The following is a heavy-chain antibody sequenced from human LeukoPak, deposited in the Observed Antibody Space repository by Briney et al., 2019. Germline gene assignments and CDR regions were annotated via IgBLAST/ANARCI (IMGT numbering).Heavy chain of an antibody. CDR1: GFSFSNFG. V-gene: IGHV3-23*01. J-gene: IGHJ6*02. CDR2: ISGNGGRT. CDR3: ARDLDSSGWWDYYYGMDV. D-gene: IGHD6-19*01. Sequence: GGSLRLSCAGSGFSFSNFGMSWVRQAPGKGPEWVSFISGNGGRTDYAESVKGRFTISRDNSKNTLYLQMNSLRAEDTAVYYCARDLDSSGWWDYYYGMDVWGQGTTVTVSS.